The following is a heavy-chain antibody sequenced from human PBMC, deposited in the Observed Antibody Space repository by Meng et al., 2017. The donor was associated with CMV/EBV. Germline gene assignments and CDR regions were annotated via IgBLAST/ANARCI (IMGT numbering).Heavy chain of an antibody. D-gene: IGHD3-22*01. CDR1: GGFFSGFF. CDR3: ARERGDDSGYNFDS. V-gene: IGHV4-4*07. CDR2: IYSTGGT. J-gene: IGHJ4*01. Sequence: QWHLQGSGPGLGKPSGTSSLPCSASGGFFSGFFWTWIRQPAGKGLEWIGRIYSTGGTNYNPSFESRVTISLDGSNNQFSLKLNSVTAADTAIYYCARERGDDSGYNFDSWGQEPWSPSPQ.